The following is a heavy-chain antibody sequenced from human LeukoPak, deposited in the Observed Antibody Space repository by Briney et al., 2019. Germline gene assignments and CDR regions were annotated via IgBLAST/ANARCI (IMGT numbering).Heavy chain of an antibody. CDR2: IYHSGST. Sequence: SETLSLTCTVSGGSISSGGYYWSWIRQPPGKGLEWIGYIYHSGSTYHNPSLKSRVTISVDRSKNQFSLKLSSVTAADTAVYYCARHGGMVRGFSDAFDIWGQGTMVTVAS. CDR3: ARHGGMVRGFSDAFDI. V-gene: IGHV4-30-2*01. D-gene: IGHD3-10*01. CDR1: GGSISSGGYY. J-gene: IGHJ3*02.